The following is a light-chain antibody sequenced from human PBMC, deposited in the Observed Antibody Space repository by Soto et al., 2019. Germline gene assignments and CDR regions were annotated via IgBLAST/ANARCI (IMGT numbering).Light chain of an antibody. CDR2: NNN. CDR3: AAWDDRVSGYV. V-gene: IGLV1-47*02. J-gene: IGLJ1*01. CDR1: SANIGRSY. Sequence: LTPPPSTAGNPAERVAFSRSRSSANIGRSYVFWFQHLTGTAPKLPMYNNNQRPSGVPDRVSASKSGTSASLAISGLRPEDEADYYCAAWDDRVSGYVFGTGTKVTVL.